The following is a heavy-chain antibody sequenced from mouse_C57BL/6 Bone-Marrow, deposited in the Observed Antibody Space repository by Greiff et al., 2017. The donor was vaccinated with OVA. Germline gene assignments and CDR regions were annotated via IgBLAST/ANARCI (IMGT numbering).Heavy chain of an antibody. J-gene: IGHJ2*01. D-gene: IGHD2-3*01. V-gene: IGHV1-69*01. CDR2: IDPSDSYT. Sequence: QVQLQQSGAELVMPGASVKLSCKASGYTFTSYWMHWVKQRPGQGLEWIGEIDPSDSYTNYNQKFKGKSTLTVDKSSSTAYMQLSSLTSEDSAVYYCARAPDGYYVYFDYWGQGTTLTVSS. CDR3: ARAPDGYYVYFDY. CDR1: GYTFTSYW.